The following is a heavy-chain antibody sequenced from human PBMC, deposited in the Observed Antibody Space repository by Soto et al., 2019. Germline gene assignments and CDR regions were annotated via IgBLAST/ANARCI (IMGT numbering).Heavy chain of an antibody. J-gene: IGHJ5*02. CDR3: ARDHYYYDSSGPTPRGAWFDP. CDR2: IYHSGST. D-gene: IGHD3-22*01. CDR1: GGSISSGGYS. V-gene: IGHV4-30-2*01. Sequence: PSETLSLTCAVSGGSISSGGYSWSWIRQPPGKGLEWIGYIYHSGSTYYNPSLKSRVTISVDRSKNQFSLKLSSVTAADTAVYYCARDHYYYDSSGPTPRGAWFDPWGQGTLVTVSS.